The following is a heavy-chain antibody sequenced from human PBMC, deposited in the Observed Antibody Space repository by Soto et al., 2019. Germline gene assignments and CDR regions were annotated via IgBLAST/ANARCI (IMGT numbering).Heavy chain of an antibody. CDR1: GGIFTNNT. Sequence: QVQVVQSGAEVKKPGSSVKVSCKVSGGIFTNNTISWVRQAPGHGREWLGWVIPLFDTAYNAQIFRGRLRIFANGANTTAYMAQSGLTSVDTDAYCCATGGHHDAYNFFHDMDVWGQGTTVTVS. CDR3: ATGGHHDAYNFFHDMDV. CDR2: VIPLFDTA. V-gene: IGHV1-69*01. D-gene: IGHD2-15*01. J-gene: IGHJ6*02.